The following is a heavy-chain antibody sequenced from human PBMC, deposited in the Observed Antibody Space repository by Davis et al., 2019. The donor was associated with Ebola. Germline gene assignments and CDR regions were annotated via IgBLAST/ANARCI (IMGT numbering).Heavy chain of an antibody. D-gene: IGHD2-21*01. CDR2: ISSSSSYI. Sequence: PGGSLRLSCAASGFTFSSYSMNWVRQAPGKGLEWVSSISSSSSYIYYADSVKGRFTISRDNAKNSLYLQMNSLRAEDTAVYYCARWVWPDYYMDVWGKGTTVTVSS. CDR1: GFTFSSYS. CDR3: ARWVWPDYYMDV. V-gene: IGHV3-21*01. J-gene: IGHJ6*03.